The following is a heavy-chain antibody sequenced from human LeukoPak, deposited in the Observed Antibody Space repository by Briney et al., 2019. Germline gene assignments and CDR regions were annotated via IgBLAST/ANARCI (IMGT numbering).Heavy chain of an antibody. V-gene: IGHV4-31*03. J-gene: IGHJ3*02. Sequence: SETLSLTCTVSGGSISSGGYYWSWIRQHPGKGLEWIGYIYYSGSTYYNPSLKSRVTISVDTSKNQFSLKLSSVSAADTAVYYCARVEYSSSSGAFDIRGQGTMVTVSS. D-gene: IGHD6-6*01. CDR1: GGSISSGGYY. CDR2: IYYSGST. CDR3: ARVEYSSSSGAFDI.